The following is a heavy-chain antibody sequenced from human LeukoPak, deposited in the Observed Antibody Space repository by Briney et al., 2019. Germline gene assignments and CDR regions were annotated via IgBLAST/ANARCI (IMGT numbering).Heavy chain of an antibody. D-gene: IGHD2-2*01. J-gene: IGHJ4*02. CDR2: IYYSGST. Sequence: PSETLSLTCTVSGGSVSSNGYFWNWIRQPPGKGLEWIASIYYSGSTYYNPSLKSRVTISVDTSKNQFSLRLNSVTAADTAVYYCARSYCSSTGCYASGYFDYWGQGTLVTVSS. V-gene: IGHV4-39*01. CDR1: GGSVSSNGYF. CDR3: ARSYCSSTGCYASGYFDY.